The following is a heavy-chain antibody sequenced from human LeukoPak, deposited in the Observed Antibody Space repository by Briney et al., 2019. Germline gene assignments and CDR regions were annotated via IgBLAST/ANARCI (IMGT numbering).Heavy chain of an antibody. CDR3: ARVGRGCISIRYYWEDSFAP. J-gene: IGHJ5*02. CDR2: ISGYNANA. D-gene: IGHD2-2*01. CDR1: GYSFTNYG. Sequence: ASVKVSCKASGYSFTNYGITWIREAPGQGPEWLGWISGYNANAHYAQNVQGRVTLTTDTSTNTAYMELRGLTSDDTAMYYCARVGRGCISIRYYWEDSFAPWGPGTLGIFSS. V-gene: IGHV1-18*01.